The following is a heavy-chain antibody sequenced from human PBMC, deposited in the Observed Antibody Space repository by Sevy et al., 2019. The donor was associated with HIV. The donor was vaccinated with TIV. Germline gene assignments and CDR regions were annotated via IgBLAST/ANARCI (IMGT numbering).Heavy chain of an antibody. J-gene: IGHJ4*02. CDR3: ARDLEFYDYGDYGPAFMPDY. Sequence: GGSLRLSCAASGFTFSTYGMHWVRQAPGKGLEWVAVIWFDGSHTYYAHSVKGRFTISRDIAKNTLHFQINSLRAEETAVYYCARDLEFYDYGDYGPAFMPDYWGQGTLVTVSS. CDR1: GFTFSTYG. CDR2: IWFDGSHT. D-gene: IGHD4-17*01. V-gene: IGHV3-33*01.